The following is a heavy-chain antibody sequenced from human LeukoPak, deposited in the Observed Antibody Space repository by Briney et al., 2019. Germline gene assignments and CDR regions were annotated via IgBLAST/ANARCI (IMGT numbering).Heavy chain of an antibody. Sequence: GGSLRLSCVDSGVTFTNAWMSWVREAPGEGLEWIGRIKSKTDGETTNYAGPVRGRFTISRDDSKSAVYLQMNSLKIEDTAVYYCTTDLGTYYHGSQRLIPIDYWGQGTLVTVSS. CDR3: TTDLGTYYHGSQRLIPIDY. CDR2: IKSKTDGETT. V-gene: IGHV3-15*01. CDR1: GVTFTNAW. J-gene: IGHJ4*02. D-gene: IGHD3-10*01.